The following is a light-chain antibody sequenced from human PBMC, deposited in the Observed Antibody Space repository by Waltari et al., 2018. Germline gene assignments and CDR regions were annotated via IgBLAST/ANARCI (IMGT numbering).Light chain of an antibody. V-gene: IGLV1-51*01. CDR3: GAWDSSLSVRL. CDR2: DNN. J-gene: IGLJ2*01. CDR1: PSNIGGYY. Sequence: QSVLTQPPSVSGDPGQRVTISCTGSPSNIGGYYVYWYQQFPGTAPKLLIYDNNKRPSGISDRFSGSKSGTSASLTISGLQPGDEADYHCGAWDSSLSVRLFGGGTRLTVL.